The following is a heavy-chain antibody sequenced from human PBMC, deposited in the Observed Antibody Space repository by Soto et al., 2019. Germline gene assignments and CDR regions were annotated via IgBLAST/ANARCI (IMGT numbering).Heavy chain of an antibody. V-gene: IGHV3-73*01. CDR3: TRLWIFEVDPYAFDI. CDR2: IRSKANSYAT. Sequence: GGSLRLSCAASGFTFSGSAMHWVRQASGKGLEWVGRIRSKANSYATAYAASVKGRFTISRDDSKNTAYLQMNSLKTEDTAVYYCTRLWIFEVDPYAFDIWGQGTMVTVSS. CDR1: GFTFSGSA. D-gene: IGHD3-3*01. J-gene: IGHJ3*02.